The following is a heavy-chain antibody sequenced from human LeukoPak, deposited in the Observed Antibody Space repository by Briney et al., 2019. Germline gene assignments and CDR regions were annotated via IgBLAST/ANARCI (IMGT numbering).Heavy chain of an antibody. CDR1: GFIFSNYW. CDR3: VRDGGVSGYDLLDY. CDR2: INQDGSKE. D-gene: IGHD5-12*01. V-gene: IGHV3-7*01. Sequence: GGSLRLSCTASGFIFSNYWMTWVRQAPGKGLEWVAQINQDGSKEYYIGSVKARFSISRDNARNSLSLQMNSLRAEDTAVYYCVRDGGVSGYDLLDYWGQGTLVTVSS. J-gene: IGHJ4*02.